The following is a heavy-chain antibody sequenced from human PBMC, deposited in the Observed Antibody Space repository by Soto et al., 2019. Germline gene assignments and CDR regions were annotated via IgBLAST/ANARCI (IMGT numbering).Heavy chain of an antibody. Sequence: QVPLVQSGAEVKKPGASVKVSCKASGYTFTSYGISWVRQAPGQGLEWMGWISAYNGNTNYAQKLQGRVTMTTDTSTSTAYMELRSLRSDDTAVYYCARSGHAMVRGVIIRFDYWGQGTLVTVSS. V-gene: IGHV1-18*04. CDR2: ISAYNGNT. D-gene: IGHD3-10*01. CDR1: GYTFTSYG. CDR3: ARSGHAMVRGVIIRFDY. J-gene: IGHJ4*02.